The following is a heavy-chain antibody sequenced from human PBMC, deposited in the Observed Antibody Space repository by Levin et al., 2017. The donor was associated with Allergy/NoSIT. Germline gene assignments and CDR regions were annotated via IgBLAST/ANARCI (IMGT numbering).Heavy chain of an antibody. V-gene: IGHV3-23*01. J-gene: IGHJ4*02. CDR3: TRRGRYSDSSWRYFDY. CDR1: EFTVSSYA. Sequence: GESLKISCTASEFTVSSYAMSWVRQAPGNGLEWVSTISGSGGDTHYADSVKGRFTISRDNSENTLYLQMNSLRAEDTAIYYCTRRGRYSDSSWRYFDYWGQGNLVTVSS. D-gene: IGHD3-22*01. CDR2: ISGSGGDT.